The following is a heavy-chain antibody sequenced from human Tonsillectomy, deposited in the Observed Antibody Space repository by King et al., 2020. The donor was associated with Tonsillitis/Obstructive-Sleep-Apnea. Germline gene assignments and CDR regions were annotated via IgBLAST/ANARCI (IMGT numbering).Heavy chain of an antibody. V-gene: IGHV3-49*04. CDR3: TSSLASSYYGMDV. D-gene: IGHD5/OR15-5a*01. CDR2: IRSKPYGGTT. Sequence: VQLVESGGGLVQPGRSLILSCPASGFSFGDYAMNWVRQAPGKGLEWVGFIRSKPYGGTTKYAASVKGRFTISRDDYKSIAYLKMNRLKSEDTDVYYCTSSLASSYYGMDVWGQGTTVTVSS. CDR1: GFSFGDYA. J-gene: IGHJ6*02.